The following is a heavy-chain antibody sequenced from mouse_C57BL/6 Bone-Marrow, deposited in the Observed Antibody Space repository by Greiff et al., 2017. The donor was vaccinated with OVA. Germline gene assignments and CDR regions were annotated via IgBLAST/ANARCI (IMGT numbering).Heavy chain of an antibody. J-gene: IGHJ3*01. CDR2: FHPYNDDN. CDR3: ARPGDYDGDWFAY. V-gene: IGHV1-47*01. CDR1: GYTFTTYP. D-gene: IGHD2-4*01. Sequence: VQLQESGAELVKPGASVKMSCKASGYTFTTYPIEWMKQNHGKSLEWIGNFHPYNDDNKYNEKFKGKATLTVEKSSSTDYLELSRLTSDDSAVYYCARPGDYDGDWFAYWGQGTLVTVSA.